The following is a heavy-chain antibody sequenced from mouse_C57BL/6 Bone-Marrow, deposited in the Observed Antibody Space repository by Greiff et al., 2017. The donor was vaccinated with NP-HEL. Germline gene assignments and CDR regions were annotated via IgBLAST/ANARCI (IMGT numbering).Heavy chain of an antibody. D-gene: IGHD1-1*02. CDR2: IDPSASYT. CDR1: GYTFTSYW. J-gene: IGHJ2*01. Sequence: QVQLQQPGAELVKPGASVKLSCKASGYTFTSYWLQWVKQRPGQGLEWIGEIDPSASYTNYNQKFKGKATLTVDTSSSTAYMQLSSLTSEDSAVYYCAIYYGNYVDYWGQGTTLTVSS. V-gene: IGHV1-50*01. CDR3: AIYYGNYVDY.